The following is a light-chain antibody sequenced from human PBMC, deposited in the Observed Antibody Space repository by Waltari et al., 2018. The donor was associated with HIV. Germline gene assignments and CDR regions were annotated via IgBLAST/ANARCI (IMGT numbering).Light chain of an antibody. CDR2: DVS. Sequence: QSALTQPASVSGSPGQSITISCTGTSSDVGGYNSVSWYQQHPGKAPKLMIYDVSNRPSGVSNRVSGSKSGNTASLTISGLQAEDEADYYCSSYTSSSTVVFGGGTKLTVL. V-gene: IGLV2-14*03. CDR3: SSYTSSSTVV. J-gene: IGLJ2*01. CDR1: SSDVGGYNS.